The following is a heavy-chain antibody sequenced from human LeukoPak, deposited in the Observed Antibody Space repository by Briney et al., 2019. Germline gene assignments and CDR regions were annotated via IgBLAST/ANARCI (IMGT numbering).Heavy chain of an antibody. V-gene: IGHV3-23*01. CDR1: GFIFKNAW. D-gene: IGHD2-8*02. J-gene: IGHJ4*02. CDR2: IFPSGGEI. CDR3: ATYRQVLLPFES. Sequence: GGSLRLSCTTSGFIFKNAWMSWIRQAPGKGLEWVSSIFPSGGEIHYADSVRGRFTISRDNSKSTLSLQMNSLRAEDTAIYYCATYRQVLLPFESWGQGTLVTVPS.